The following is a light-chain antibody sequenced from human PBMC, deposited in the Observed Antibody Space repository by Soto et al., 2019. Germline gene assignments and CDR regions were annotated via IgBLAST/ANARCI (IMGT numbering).Light chain of an antibody. CDR3: QHYGASPIT. Sequence: EIVLTQSPGSLSLSPGERATLSCRASQSVGYNMAWYQQKPGQPPKRLIFGASNRATDIPARFSGGGSGTDFTLTISRLEPDDFALYYCQHYGASPITFGQGTRLEIK. V-gene: IGKV3-20*01. CDR2: GAS. J-gene: IGKJ5*01. CDR1: QSVGYN.